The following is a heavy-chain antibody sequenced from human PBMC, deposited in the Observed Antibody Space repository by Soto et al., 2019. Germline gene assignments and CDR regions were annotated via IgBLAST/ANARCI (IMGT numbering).Heavy chain of an antibody. CDR1: GFTFSSYG. V-gene: IGHV3-30*18. CDR3: AKDAGYSYPFDY. J-gene: IGHJ4*02. CDR2: ISYDGSNK. Sequence: QVQLVESGGGVAQPGRSLRLSCAASGFTFSSYGMHWVRQAPGKGLEWVAVISYDGSNKYYADSVKGRFTISRDNSKNTLYLQMNSLRAEDTAVYYCAKDAGYSYPFDYWGQGTLVTVSS. D-gene: IGHD5-18*01.